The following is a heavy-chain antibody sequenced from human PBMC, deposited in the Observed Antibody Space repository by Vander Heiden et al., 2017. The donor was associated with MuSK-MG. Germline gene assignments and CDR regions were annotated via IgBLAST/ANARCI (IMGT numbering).Heavy chain of an antibody. D-gene: IGHD2-21*01. CDR2: ITGSGDSA. Sequence: EVQLLESGGGLVQPGGSLRLSCAASGFTFSTYAMGWVRQAPGKGLEWVSAITGSGDSANYADAVKGRFTISRDNSKSTLYLQLNSMSAEDTAVFYCARADCGGDCYLFDNWGQGILVTVSS. CDR3: ARADCGGDCYLFDN. J-gene: IGHJ4*02. CDR1: GFTFSTYA. V-gene: IGHV3-23*01.